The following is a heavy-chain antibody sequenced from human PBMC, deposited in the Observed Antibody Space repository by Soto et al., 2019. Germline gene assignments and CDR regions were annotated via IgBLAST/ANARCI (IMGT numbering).Heavy chain of an antibody. D-gene: IGHD4-17*01. CDR3: ARDSGGTTVAFGMDV. V-gene: IGHV1-69*01. CDR2: IIPIFGTA. CDR1: GGTFSSYA. J-gene: IGHJ6*02. Sequence: QVQLVQSGAEVKKPGSSVKVSCKASGGTFSSYAISWVRQAPGQGLEWMGGIIPIFGTANYAQKVEGRVTTTADESTSTAYMELSSLRSEDTAVYYCARDSGGTTVAFGMDVWGQGTTVTVSS.